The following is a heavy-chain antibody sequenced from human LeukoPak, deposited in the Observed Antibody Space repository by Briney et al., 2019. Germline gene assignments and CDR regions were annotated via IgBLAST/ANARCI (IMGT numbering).Heavy chain of an antibody. CDR2: IKSKTDGGTT. V-gene: IGHV3-15*01. J-gene: IGHJ4*02. Sequence: GGSLRLSCAASGFTFSNAWMSWVRQAPGKGLEWVGRIKSKTDGGTTDYAAPVKGRFTISRDDSKNTLYLQMNSLKAEDTAVYYCTTAGIGIVATIPTSYSDYWGQGTLVTVSS. CDR1: GFTFSNAW. CDR3: TTAGIGIVATIPTSYSDY. D-gene: IGHD5-12*01.